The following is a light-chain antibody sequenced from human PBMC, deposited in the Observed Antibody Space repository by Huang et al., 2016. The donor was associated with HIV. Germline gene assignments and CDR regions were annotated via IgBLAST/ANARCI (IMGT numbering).Light chain of an antibody. J-gene: IGKJ2*01. Sequence: EIVMTQSPATLSVSPGERATLSCRASQSVSRNLAWHQQKPGQAPRLLIYVTPPRATGIPARFSGSGSGTEFTLTISSLQSEDFAVYYCQQYNNWPYTFGQGTKLEIK. V-gene: IGKV3-15*01. CDR3: QQYNNWPYT. CDR1: QSVSRN. CDR2: VTP.